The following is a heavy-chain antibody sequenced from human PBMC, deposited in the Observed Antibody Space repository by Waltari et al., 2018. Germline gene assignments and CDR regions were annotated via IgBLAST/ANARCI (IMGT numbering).Heavy chain of an antibody. Sequence: QVQLQQWGSGLLKPSETLSLTCGVYGVSFSGYFWTWVRQLPGKGLEWIGDIHHDGNTNFNPSLKSRVTMSIDTSKNQFSLKLRSVTAADTAVYYCARGPYYFDSSGYDYWGQGTLVTVSS. CDR2: IHHDGNT. D-gene: IGHD3-22*01. CDR3: ARGPYYFDSSGYDY. J-gene: IGHJ4*02. V-gene: IGHV4-34*01. CDR1: GVSFSGYF.